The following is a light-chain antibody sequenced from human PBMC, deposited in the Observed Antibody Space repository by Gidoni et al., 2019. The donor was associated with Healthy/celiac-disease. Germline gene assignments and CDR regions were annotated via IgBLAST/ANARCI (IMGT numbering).Light chain of an antibody. Sequence: QSALTQTASVSGSPGPSIIISCTGNSSYVGGDNYVSWYKPHPGKAHKFILYAVSNRTSCVSHRVSGSKSGNTASLTISVLQAEDESDYYCSSYTSSSTPVVFGGGNKLTVL. CDR3: SSYTSSSTPVV. CDR2: AVS. V-gene: IGLV2-14*01. CDR1: SSYVGGDNY. J-gene: IGLJ2*01.